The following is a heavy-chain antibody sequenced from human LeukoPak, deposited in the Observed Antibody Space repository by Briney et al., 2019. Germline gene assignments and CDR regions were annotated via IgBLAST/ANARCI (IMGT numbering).Heavy chain of an antibody. CDR1: GFTFSSYA. CDR3: ARDLGFWMVRGVPDV. CDR2: IWYDGSNK. D-gene: IGHD3-10*01. Sequence: PGGSLRLSCAASGFTFSSYAMSWVRQAPGGGLEWVAVIWYDGSNKYYADSVKGRFTISRDNSKNTLYLQMNSLRAEDTAVYYCARDLGFWMVRGVPDVWGQGTTVTVSS. J-gene: IGHJ6*02. V-gene: IGHV3-33*08.